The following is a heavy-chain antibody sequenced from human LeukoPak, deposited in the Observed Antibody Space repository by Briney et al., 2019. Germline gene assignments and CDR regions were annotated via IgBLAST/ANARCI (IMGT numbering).Heavy chain of an antibody. CDR1: GYSFTSYW. Sequence: GESLKISCKGSGYSFTSYWIGWVRQMPGKGLEWMGIIYPGDSDTRYSPSFQGQVTISADKSISTAYLQWSSLKASDTAMYYCASSGDYGENYYGMDVWGQGTTVTVSS. J-gene: IGHJ6*02. D-gene: IGHD4-17*01. V-gene: IGHV5-51*01. CDR3: ASSGDYGENYYGMDV. CDR2: IYPGDSDT.